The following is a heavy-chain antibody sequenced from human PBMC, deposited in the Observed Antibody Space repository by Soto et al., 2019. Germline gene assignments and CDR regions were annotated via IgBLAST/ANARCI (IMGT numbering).Heavy chain of an antibody. Sequence: PSETLSLTCTVSGGSISSGDYYWSWIRQPPGKGLEWIGYIYYSGSTYYNPSLKSRVTISVDTSKNQFSLKLSSVTAADTAVYYCATSGASSGSPFDYWGQATLVTVSS. CDR3: ATSGASSGSPFDY. J-gene: IGHJ4*02. CDR1: GGSISSGDYY. V-gene: IGHV4-30-4*01. D-gene: IGHD1-26*01. CDR2: IYYSGST.